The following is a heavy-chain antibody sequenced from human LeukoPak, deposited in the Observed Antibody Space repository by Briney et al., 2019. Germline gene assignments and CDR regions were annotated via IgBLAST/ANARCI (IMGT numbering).Heavy chain of an antibody. D-gene: IGHD6-13*01. J-gene: IGHJ3*02. CDR3: ARATYTSSWYHDGFDI. CDR2: INPYSGGT. CDR1: GYTFTTYY. Sequence: ASVKVSCKASGYTFTTYYMHWVRQAPGQGPEWMGWINPYSGGTNSAQQFQGRVTMTRDTSISTAYMELSRLRSDDTAVYYCARATYTSSWYHDGFDIWGQGTIVTVSS. V-gene: IGHV1-2*02.